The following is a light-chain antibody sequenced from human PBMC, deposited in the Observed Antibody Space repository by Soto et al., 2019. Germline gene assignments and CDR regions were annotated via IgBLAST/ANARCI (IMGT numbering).Light chain of an antibody. V-gene: IGLV2-14*01. CDR3: NSYTSSGTHV. Sequence: QSALTQPASVSGSHGQSITISCTGTSSDVGDYNYVSWYQQHLGKAPKLMIYDVNNRPSGVSNRFSGSKSGNTASLTISGLQTEDEADYYCNSYTSSGTHVFGTGTQLTVL. CDR1: SSDVGDYNY. CDR2: DVN. J-gene: IGLJ1*01.